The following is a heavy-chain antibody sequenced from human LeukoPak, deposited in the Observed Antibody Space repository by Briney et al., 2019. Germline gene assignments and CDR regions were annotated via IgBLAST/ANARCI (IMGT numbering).Heavy chain of an antibody. V-gene: IGHV1-2*02. CDR3: ASRSFNDYSTYYFDY. J-gene: IGHJ4*02. D-gene: IGHD4-4*01. Sequence: ASVKVSCKASGYTFTGYYMHWVRPAPGQGLEWMGWVNPNSGGTNYAQKFQGRVTMTRDTSISTAYMELSRLRSDDTAVYYCASRSFNDYSTYYFDYWGQGTLVTVSS. CDR2: VNPNSGGT. CDR1: GYTFTGYY.